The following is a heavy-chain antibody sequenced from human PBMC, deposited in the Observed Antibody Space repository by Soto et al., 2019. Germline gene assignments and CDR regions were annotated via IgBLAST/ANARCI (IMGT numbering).Heavy chain of an antibody. CDR3: AKDRGIIVKAGDAFDV. Sequence: GGSLRLCCSASELPFVGFAMHWVRQAPGKGLEHISAINNEGDSTYYINSVKGRFSISRDKSNNTLSLQMDSLRAEDTAVYYCAKDRGIIVKAGDAFDVWGQGKKVTVSS. D-gene: IGHD3-16*02. CDR1: ELPFVGFA. J-gene: IGHJ3*01. CDR2: INNEGDST. V-gene: IGHV3-64*04.